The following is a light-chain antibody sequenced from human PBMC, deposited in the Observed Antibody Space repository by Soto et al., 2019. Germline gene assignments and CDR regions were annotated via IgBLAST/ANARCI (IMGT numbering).Light chain of an antibody. Sequence: DIQMTQSPSTLSASVGDRVTITCRASQSISSWLAWYQQKPGQAPKLLIYKASSLESGVLSRVSGSRSGRECPRSIRRLPPGDFAPYCCHQSNTYPWTFRRGAELE. J-gene: IGKJ1*01. CDR2: KAS. CDR3: HQSNTYPWT. V-gene: IGKV1-5*03. CDR1: QSISSW.